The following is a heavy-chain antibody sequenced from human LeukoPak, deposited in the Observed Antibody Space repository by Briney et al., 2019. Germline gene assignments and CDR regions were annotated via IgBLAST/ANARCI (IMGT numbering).Heavy chain of an antibody. CDR3: ARHRGQWRTDY. CDR1: GGSISSSSYY. CDR2: IYYSGST. D-gene: IGHD6-19*01. J-gene: IGHJ4*02. Sequence: SSETLSLTCAVSGGSISSSSYYWGWIRQPPGKGLEWIGSIYYSGSTYYNPSLKSRVTVSVDTSKNQFSLKLSSVTAADTAVYYCARHRGQWRTDYWGQGTLVTVSS. V-gene: IGHV4-39*01.